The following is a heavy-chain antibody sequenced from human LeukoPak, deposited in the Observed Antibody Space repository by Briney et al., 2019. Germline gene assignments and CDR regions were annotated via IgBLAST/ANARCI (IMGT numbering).Heavy chain of an antibody. CDR3: AKDRVGTTRALDY. V-gene: IGHV3-23*01. J-gene: IGHJ4*02. CDR2: IRGSGVST. CDR1: GFTFTTYA. D-gene: IGHD1-26*01. Sequence: GGSLRLSCAASGFTFTTYAMSWVRQAPGKGLEWVSAIRGSGVSTYYADSVKGRFTISRDNSKNTLYLQMSSLRAGDTAVYYCAKDRVGTTRALDYWGQGTLVTVSS.